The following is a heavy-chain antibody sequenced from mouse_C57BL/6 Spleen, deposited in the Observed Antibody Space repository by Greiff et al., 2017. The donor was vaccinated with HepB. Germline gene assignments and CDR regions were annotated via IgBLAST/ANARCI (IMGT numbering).Heavy chain of an antibody. J-gene: IGHJ1*03. D-gene: IGHD1-1*01. CDR2: IYPRDGST. CDR1: GYTFTSYD. V-gene: IGHV1-85*01. CDR3: ARSGHYYGSSYWYFDV. Sequence: QVQLKESGPELVKPGASVKLSCKASGYTFTSYDINWVKQRPGQGLEWIGWIYPRDGSTKYNEKFKGKATLTVDTSSSTAYMDLHSLTSEDSAVYFCARSGHYYGSSYWYFDVWGTGTTVTVSS.